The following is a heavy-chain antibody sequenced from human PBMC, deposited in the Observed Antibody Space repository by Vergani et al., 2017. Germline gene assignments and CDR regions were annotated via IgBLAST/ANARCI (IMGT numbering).Heavy chain of an antibody. J-gene: IGHJ4*02. V-gene: IGHV3-48*01. Sequence: EVQLVESGGGLVQPGGFLRLSCAASGFTFSSYSMNWVRQAPGKGLEWVSYISSSSSTIYYADSVKGRFTISRDNAKNSLYLQMNSLRAEDTAVYYCAKFGWQLDLDYWGQGTLVTVSS. CDR1: GFTFSSYS. CDR2: ISSSSSTI. CDR3: AKFGWQLDLDY. D-gene: IGHD2-15*01.